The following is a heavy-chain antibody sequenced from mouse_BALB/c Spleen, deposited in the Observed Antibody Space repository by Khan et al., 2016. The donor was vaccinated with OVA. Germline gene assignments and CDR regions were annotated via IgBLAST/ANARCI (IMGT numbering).Heavy chain of an antibody. J-gene: IGHJ3*01. D-gene: IGHD1-2*01. Sequence: LPPSPAALARPGASVKLSCKASGYTFPDYYINWVKQRTGLGLEWIGEISPGSGDTYYNEKFKGKATLTADKSSNTAYMQLSRLTSPDAAVYFRARRNYCGYRLDYWGQGTLVTVS. CDR3: ARRNYCGYRLDY. CDR2: ISPGSGDT. CDR1: GYTFPDYY. V-gene: IGHV1-77*01.